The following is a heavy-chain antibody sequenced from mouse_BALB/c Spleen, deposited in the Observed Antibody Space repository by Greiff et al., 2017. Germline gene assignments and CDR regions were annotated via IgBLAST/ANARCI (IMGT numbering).Heavy chain of an antibody. D-gene: IGHD2-1*01. CDR1: GYSFTSYW. CDR2: IYPGNSDT. CDR3: TREKGYGNFPYAMDY. J-gene: IGHJ4*01. Sequence: EVQRVESGTVLARPGASVKMSCKASGYSFTSYWMHWVKQRPGQGLEWIGAIYPGNSDTSYNQKFKGKAKLTAVTSASTAYMELSSLTNEDSAVYYCTREKGYGNFPYAMDYWGQGTSVTVSS. V-gene: IGHV1-5*01.